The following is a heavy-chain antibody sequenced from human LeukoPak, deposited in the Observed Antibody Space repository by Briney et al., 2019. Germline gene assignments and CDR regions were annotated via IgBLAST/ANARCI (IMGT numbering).Heavy chain of an antibody. CDR2: ISGSGGST. CDR1: GFTFSSYS. J-gene: IGHJ4*02. CDR3: AKGTFTMVRGGIDY. Sequence: GGSLRLSCAASGFTFSSYSMNWVRQAPGKGLEWVSAISGSGGSTYYADSVKGRFTISRDNSKNTLYLQMNSLRAEDTAVYYCAKGTFTMVRGGIDYWGQGTLVTVSS. V-gene: IGHV3-23*01. D-gene: IGHD3-10*01.